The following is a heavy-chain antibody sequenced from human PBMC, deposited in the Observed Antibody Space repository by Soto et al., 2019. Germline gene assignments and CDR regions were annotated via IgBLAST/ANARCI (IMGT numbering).Heavy chain of an antibody. CDR3: STLGSTYGTSFGN. Sequence: WTWIRHRPGKGLECIGYINYSGITYYHPSLRSRVTISVDTSQGQISLKLSSVTAADTALYYYSTLGSTYGTSFGNWGQGTLITVSS. J-gene: IGHJ4*02. D-gene: IGHD5-18*01. CDR2: INYSGIT. V-gene: IGHV4-31*02.